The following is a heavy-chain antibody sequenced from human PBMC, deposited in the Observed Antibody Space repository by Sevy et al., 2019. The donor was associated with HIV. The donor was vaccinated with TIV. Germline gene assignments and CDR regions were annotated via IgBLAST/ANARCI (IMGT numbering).Heavy chain of an antibody. Sequence: ASVKVSCKASGGTFSSYAISWVRQAPGQGLEWRGGIIPIFGTANYAQKFQGRVTITADKSTSTAYMELSSLRSEDTAVYYCAREGEYNWFDPWGQGTLVTVSS. CDR3: AREGEYNWFDP. CDR2: IIPIFGTA. J-gene: IGHJ5*02. V-gene: IGHV1-69*06. CDR1: GGTFSSYA. D-gene: IGHD3-16*01.